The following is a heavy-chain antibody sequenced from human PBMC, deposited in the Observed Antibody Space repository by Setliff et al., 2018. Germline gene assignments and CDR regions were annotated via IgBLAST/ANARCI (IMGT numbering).Heavy chain of an antibody. D-gene: IGHD7-27*01. CDR2: INHSGST. V-gene: IGHV4-34*01. Sequence: PSETLSLTCTVYGASFSDYYWGWIRQPPGKGLEWIAEINHSGSTNYNPSLKSRVTISVDTSKNQLSLRVTSVTAADTAVYYCARGSTGAYDPWGQGTLVTVSS. J-gene: IGHJ5*02. CDR1: GASFSDYY. CDR3: ARGSTGAYDP.